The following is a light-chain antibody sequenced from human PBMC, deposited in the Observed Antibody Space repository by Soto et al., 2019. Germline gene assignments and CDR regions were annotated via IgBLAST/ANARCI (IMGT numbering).Light chain of an antibody. CDR1: QSVSSN. CDR2: DAS. Sequence: EIVMTQSPATLSVSPGERATLSCRASQSVSSNLAWYQQKPGQAPRLLIYDASTRATGTPARFSGSGSGTEFTLTNNSLQSEDFAVYYCQQHNQWPITFGQGTRLEIK. CDR3: QQHNQWPIT. V-gene: IGKV3D-15*01. J-gene: IGKJ5*01.